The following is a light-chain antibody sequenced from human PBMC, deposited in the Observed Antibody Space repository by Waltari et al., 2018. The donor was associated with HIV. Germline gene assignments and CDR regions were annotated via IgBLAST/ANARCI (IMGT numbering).Light chain of an antibody. V-gene: IGLV3-1*01. CDR2: QDS. J-gene: IGLJ2*01. CDR1: KLVSKV. Sequence: SYELTQPPSVSVSPGPTASIPCPGDKLVSKVVSWYQQKPGQSPVLVIYQDSKRPSGVPERFSGSNSGNTATLTISGTQAMDEADYYCQAWDSGTAVFGGGTKLTVL. CDR3: QAWDSGTAV.